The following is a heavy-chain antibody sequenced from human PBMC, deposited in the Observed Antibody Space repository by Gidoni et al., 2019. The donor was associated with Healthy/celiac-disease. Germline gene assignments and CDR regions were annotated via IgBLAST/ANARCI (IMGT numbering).Heavy chain of an antibody. CDR3: ARDFGIAEAGLYYYYYGMDV. CDR1: GFTFSSYG. J-gene: IGHJ6*02. D-gene: IGHD6-13*01. Sequence: GFTFSSYGMHWVRQAPGKGLEWVAVISYDGSNKYYADSVKCRFTISRDNSKNTLYLQMNSLRAEDTAVYYCARDFGIAEAGLYYYYYGMDVWGQGTTVTVSS. CDR2: ISYDGSNK. V-gene: IGHV3-30*03.